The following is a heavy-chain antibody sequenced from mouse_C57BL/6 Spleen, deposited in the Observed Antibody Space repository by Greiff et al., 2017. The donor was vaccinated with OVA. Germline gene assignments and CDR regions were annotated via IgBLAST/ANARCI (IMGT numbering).Heavy chain of an antibody. CDR1: GYTFTDYY. CDR2: IYPGSGNT. CDR3: ARGGWWGAMDY. Sequence: QVQLQQSGAELVRPGASVKLSCKASGYTFTDYYINWVKQRPGQGLEWIARIYPGSGNTYYNEKFKGKATLTAEKSSSTAYMQLSSLTSEDSAVYFCARGGWWGAMDYWGQGTSVTVSS. J-gene: IGHJ4*01. V-gene: IGHV1-76*01. D-gene: IGHD1-1*02.